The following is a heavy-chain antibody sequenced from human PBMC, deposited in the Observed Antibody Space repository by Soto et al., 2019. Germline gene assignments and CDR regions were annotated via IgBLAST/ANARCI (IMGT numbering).Heavy chain of an antibody. Sequence: NPSETLSLTCAVSGGPFTSNNWWTWVRQPPGQGLEWIGEIYRTGSTNYNPSLKSRVTISLDNSENQFSLKVTSLTAADTAVYYCASRDPGTSVDYWGQGTLVTVSS. CDR3: ASRDPGTSVDY. V-gene: IGHV4-4*02. CDR2: IYRTGST. J-gene: IGHJ4*02. CDR1: GGPFTSNNW. D-gene: IGHD1-7*01.